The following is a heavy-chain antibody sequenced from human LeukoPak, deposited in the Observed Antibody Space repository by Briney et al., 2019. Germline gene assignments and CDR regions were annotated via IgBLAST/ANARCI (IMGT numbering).Heavy chain of an antibody. CDR2: INHSGST. Sequence: SETLSLTCAVHGGSFSGYYWSLIRQPPGKGLEWIGEINHSGSTNYNPSLKSRVTISVDTSKNQFSLKLSSVTAADTAVYYCARGKRGLLYDFWSGYPFDYWGQGTLVTVSS. CDR3: ARGKRGLLYDFWSGYPFDY. CDR1: GGSFSGYY. D-gene: IGHD3-3*01. V-gene: IGHV4-34*01. J-gene: IGHJ4*02.